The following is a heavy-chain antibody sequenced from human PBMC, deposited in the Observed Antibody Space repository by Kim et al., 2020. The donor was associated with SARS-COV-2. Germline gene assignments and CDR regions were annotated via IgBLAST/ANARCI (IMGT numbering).Heavy chain of an antibody. Sequence: SETLSLTCTVSGGSISSSSYYWGWIRQPPGKGLEWIGSIYYSGSTYYNPSLKSRVTISVDTSKNQFSLKLSSVTAADTAVYYCARHDDCSGGSCYGFDTTHLDYWGQGTLVTVSS. V-gene: IGHV4-39*01. CDR1: GGSISSSSYY. D-gene: IGHD2-15*01. J-gene: IGHJ4*02. CDR2: IYYSGST. CDR3: ARHDDCSGGSCYGFDTTHLDY.